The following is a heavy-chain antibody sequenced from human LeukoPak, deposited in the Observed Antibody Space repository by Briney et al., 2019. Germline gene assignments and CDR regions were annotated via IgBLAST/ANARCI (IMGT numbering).Heavy chain of an antibody. CDR2: ISFDGSYT. D-gene: IGHD1-14*01. CDR3: AKDRSGMAYHLDF. J-gene: IGHJ4*02. V-gene: IGHV3-30*18. CDR1: GFTFQTFG. Sequence: GRSLTLSCAVSGFTFQTFGMHWVRQTPGKGLEWVALISFDGSYTYYTNSVKGRFTISRDNSKDTLYLQMDSLRVEDTAVYYCAKDRSGMAYHLDFWGQGTLVTVSS.